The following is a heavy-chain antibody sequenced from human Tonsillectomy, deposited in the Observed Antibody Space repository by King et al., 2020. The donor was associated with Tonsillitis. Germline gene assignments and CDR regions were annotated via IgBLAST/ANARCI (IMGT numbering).Heavy chain of an antibody. CDR1: GGSISRSSYY. D-gene: IGHD2-15*01. CDR3: ASTSCRATNGPLGSCFDP. J-gene: IGHJ5*02. Sequence: VQLQESGPGLVKPSETLSLTCTVSGGSISRSSYYWGWIRQPPGKGLEWIGSLNYSGNTPHNPSLKSRVTISVDTSKNQVSLKLSSVTAADTAVYYCASTSCRATNGPLGSCFDPWGQGTLVTVSS. V-gene: IGHV4-39*01. CDR2: LNYSGNT.